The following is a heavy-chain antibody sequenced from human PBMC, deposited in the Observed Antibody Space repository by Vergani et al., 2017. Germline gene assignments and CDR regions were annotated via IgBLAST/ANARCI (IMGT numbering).Heavy chain of an antibody. CDR3: ARGNYGGPFDY. CDR2: ISSSSSYI. Sequence: EVQLVESGGGLVKRGGSLRLSCAASGFTFSSYSMNWVRQAPGKGLEWVSSISSSSSYIHYADSVKGRFTISRDNAKNSLYLQMNSLRAEDTAVYYCARGNYGGPFDYWGQGTLVTVSS. D-gene: IGHD4-23*01. V-gene: IGHV3-21*01. CDR1: GFTFSSYS. J-gene: IGHJ4*02.